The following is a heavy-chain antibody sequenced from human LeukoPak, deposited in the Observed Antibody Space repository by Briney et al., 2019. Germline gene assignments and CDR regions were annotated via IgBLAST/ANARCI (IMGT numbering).Heavy chain of an antibody. J-gene: IGHJ3*02. V-gene: IGHV5-51*01. CDR1: GYSFTSYW. CDR3: ARHSDYCSSTSCHGDDAFDI. D-gene: IGHD2-2*01. CDR2: IYPGDSDT. Sequence: NHGESLKISCKGSGYSFTSYWIGWVRQMPGKGLEWMGIIYPGDSDTRYSPSFQGQVTISADKSISTAYLQWSSLKASDTAMYYCARHSDYCSSTSCHGDDAFDIWGQGTMVTVSS.